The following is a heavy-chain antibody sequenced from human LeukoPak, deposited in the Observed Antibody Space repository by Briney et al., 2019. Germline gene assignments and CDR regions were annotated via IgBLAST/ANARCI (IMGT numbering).Heavy chain of an antibody. Sequence: GGSLRLSCAASGFTFSSYAMHWVRQAPGKGLEWVAVISYDGSNKYYADSVKGRFTISRDNSKNTLYLQMNSLRAEDTVVYYCARGLYGADVGWGQGTLVTVSS. CDR1: GFTFSSYA. V-gene: IGHV3-30*04. CDR2: ISYDGSNK. J-gene: IGHJ4*02. D-gene: IGHD4/OR15-4a*01. CDR3: ARGLYGADVG.